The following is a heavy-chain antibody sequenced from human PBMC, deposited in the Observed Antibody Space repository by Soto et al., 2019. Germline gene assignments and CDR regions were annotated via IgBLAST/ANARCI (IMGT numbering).Heavy chain of an antibody. D-gene: IGHD3-3*01. V-gene: IGHV1-18*01. CDR3: ASYAYDFYYMDV. CDR1: GYTFSSYG. CDR2: ISAYNGNT. J-gene: IGHJ6*03. Sequence: GASGKVSCKDSGYTFSSYGISWGRQAPGQGLEWMGWISAYNGNTNYAQKVQGRVTMTTDPSTSTAYMELRSLRSDDTAVYYCASYAYDFYYMDVWGKGTTVTVSS.